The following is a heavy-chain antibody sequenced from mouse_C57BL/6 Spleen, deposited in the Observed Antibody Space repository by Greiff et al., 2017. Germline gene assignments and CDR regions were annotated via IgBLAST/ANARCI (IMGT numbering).Heavy chain of an antibody. CDR3: EREWLGDFDY. J-gene: IGHJ2*01. Sequence: VKLQQSGPELVKPGASVKISCKASGYSFTGYYIHWVKQRPGQGLEWIGWIYPGSGNTKYNEKFKGKATLTADTSSSTAYMQLSSLTSEDDAVDYCEREWLGDFDYWGQGTTLTVSS. V-gene: IGHV1-66*01. CDR1: GYSFTGYY. D-gene: IGHD1-3*01. CDR2: IYPGSGNT.